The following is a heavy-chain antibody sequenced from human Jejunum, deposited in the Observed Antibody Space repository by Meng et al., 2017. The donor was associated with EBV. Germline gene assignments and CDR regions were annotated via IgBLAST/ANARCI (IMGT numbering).Heavy chain of an antibody. Sequence: VHVVAAGGTFVKPGGSLRLSCAASGFTFCDYYMRCVRQAPGKGLEWVSTLSGSYGGGSTYYADSAKGRFTVSRDNSKNTLYLQMNSLRAEDTAVYYCARAITVTTLNWLDPWGQGILVTVSS. D-gene: IGHD4-17*01. V-gene: IGHV3-23*04. J-gene: IGHJ5*02. CDR2: LSGSYGGGST. CDR1: GFTFCDYY. CDR3: ARAITVTTLNWLDP.